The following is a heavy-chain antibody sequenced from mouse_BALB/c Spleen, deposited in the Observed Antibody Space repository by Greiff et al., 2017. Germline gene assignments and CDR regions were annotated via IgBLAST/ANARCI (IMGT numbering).Heavy chain of an antibody. CDR2: IWSGGST. Sequence: QVQLKESGPGLVQPSQSLSITCTVSGFSLTSYGVHWVRQSPGKGLEWLGVIWSGGSTDYNAAFISRLSISKDNSKSQVFFKMNSLQANDTAIYYCARNWGYDSSWFADWGQGTLVTVSA. D-gene: IGHD2-14*01. V-gene: IGHV2-2*02. CDR3: ARNWGYDSSWFAD. J-gene: IGHJ3*01. CDR1: GFSLTSYG.